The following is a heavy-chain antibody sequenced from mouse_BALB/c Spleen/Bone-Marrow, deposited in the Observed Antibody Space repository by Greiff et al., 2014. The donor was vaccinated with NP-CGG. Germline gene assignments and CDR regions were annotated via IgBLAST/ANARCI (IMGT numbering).Heavy chain of an antibody. CDR3: ARRGNWDGRAAMDY. Sequence: EAQLVESGGDLVKPGGSLKLSCAASGFTFSSYGMSWVRQTPDKRLEWVATINSGGVNTYYIDSVKGRFTISRDNAKNTLYLQMSSLKSEDTAMYHCARRGNWDGRAAMDYWGQGTSVTVSS. CDR2: INSGGVNT. V-gene: IGHV5-6*01. D-gene: IGHD4-1*01. CDR1: GFTFSSYG. J-gene: IGHJ4*01.